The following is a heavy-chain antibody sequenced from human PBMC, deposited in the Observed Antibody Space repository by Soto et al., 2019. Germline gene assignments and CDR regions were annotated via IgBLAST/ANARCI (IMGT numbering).Heavy chain of an antibody. CDR3: ARQQQPDYYYYGMDV. J-gene: IGHJ6*02. CDR2: IYPGDSDT. V-gene: IGHV5-51*01. Sequence: GESLKISCKGSGYSFTNYWIGWVRQMPGKGLEWMGIIYPGDSDTRYSPSFQGQVTISADKSISTAYLQWSSLKASDTAMYFCARQQQPDYYYYGMDVWGQGTTVTVSS. CDR1: GYSFTNYW. D-gene: IGHD6-13*01.